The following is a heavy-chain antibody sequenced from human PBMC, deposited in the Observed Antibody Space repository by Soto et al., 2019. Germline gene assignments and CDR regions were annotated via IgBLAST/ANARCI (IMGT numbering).Heavy chain of an antibody. Sequence: ASVKVSCKASGYTFTSYYMHWVRQAPGQGLEWMGIINPSGGSTSYAQKFQGRVTMTRDTSTSTVYMELSSLRSEDTAVYYCARESHYYDSSGYYRALDYWGQGTLVTVSS. J-gene: IGHJ4*02. CDR2: INPSGGST. V-gene: IGHV1-46*01. CDR3: ARESHYYDSSGYYRALDY. D-gene: IGHD3-22*01. CDR1: GYTFTSYY.